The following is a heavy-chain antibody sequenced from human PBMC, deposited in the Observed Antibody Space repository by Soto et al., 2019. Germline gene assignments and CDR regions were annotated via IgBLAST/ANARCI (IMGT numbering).Heavy chain of an antibody. CDR3: ARVQYDFWSGYYVYNWFDP. CDR1: GGSISSSSYY. V-gene: IGHV4-39*07. Sequence: SETLSLTCTVSGGSISSSSYYWGWIRQPPGKGLEWIGSIYYSGSTYYNPSLKSRVTISVDTSKNQFSLKLSSVTAADTAVYYCARVQYDFWSGYYVYNWFDPWGQGTLVTVSP. CDR2: IYYSGST. D-gene: IGHD3-3*01. J-gene: IGHJ5*02.